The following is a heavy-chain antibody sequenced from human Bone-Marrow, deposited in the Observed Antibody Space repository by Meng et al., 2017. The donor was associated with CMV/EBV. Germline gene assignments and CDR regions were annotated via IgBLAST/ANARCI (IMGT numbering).Heavy chain of an antibody. J-gene: IGHJ4*02. CDR1: GYSFNSYS. Sequence: GGSLRLSCADSGYSFNSYSMSWVRQVPGKGLEWVSSINSGGENTHYADSVKGRFTISRDNSKNTLYLQLNNLRADDTAIYYCAVQKILGDLCGYWGQGTLVTVSS. V-gene: IGHV3-23*01. D-gene: IGHD2-21*01. CDR3: AVQKILGDLCGY. CDR2: INSGGENT.